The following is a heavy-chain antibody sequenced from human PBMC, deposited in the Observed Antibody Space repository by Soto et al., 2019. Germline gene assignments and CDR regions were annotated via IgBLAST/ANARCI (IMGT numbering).Heavy chain of an antibody. Sequence: PVGSLRLSCAASGGTFSSYAMHWVRQAPGKGLKWVSFISGRSNTIYYADSVKGRFTISRDNAKNSLYLLMNSLRAEDTAVYYCTREGDGSGFFSDFWGQGALVTVSS. CDR3: TREGDGSGFFSDF. CDR1: GGTFSSYA. J-gene: IGHJ4*02. CDR2: ISGRSNTI. V-gene: IGHV3-48*01. D-gene: IGHD3-22*01.